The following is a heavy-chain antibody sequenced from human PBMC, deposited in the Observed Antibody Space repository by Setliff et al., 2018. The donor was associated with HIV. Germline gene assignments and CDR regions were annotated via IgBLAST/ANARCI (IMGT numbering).Heavy chain of an antibody. D-gene: IGHD3-22*01. J-gene: IGHJ4*02. V-gene: IGHV3-53*01. Sequence: GESLTLSCAASGFIVSSSYMTWVRQSPGKGLEWVSVIYSGGSTYYADFVEGRFTISRDNSKNTMYLQMNSLRAEDTAVYYCARVGLPYDTNGYYYGRGYIDYWGQGTLVTVS. CDR2: IYSGGST. CDR3: ARVGLPYDTNGYYYGRGYIDY. CDR1: GFIVSSSY.